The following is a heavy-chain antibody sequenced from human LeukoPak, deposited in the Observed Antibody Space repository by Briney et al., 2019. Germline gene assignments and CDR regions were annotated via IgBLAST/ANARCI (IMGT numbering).Heavy chain of an antibody. CDR3: GRDSLGGDY. J-gene: IGHJ4*02. D-gene: IGHD3-16*01. CDR2: IWNDGSKK. CDR1: GFSFRTFG. V-gene: IGHV3-33*08. Sequence: PGRSLRLSCAASGFSFRTFGMPWAPRAPGKGLEWVAVIWNDGSKKFYAESVKGRFTISRGNSQNTLYLQMNRLRAEDTAVYYCGRDSLGGDYWGQGTLVTVSS.